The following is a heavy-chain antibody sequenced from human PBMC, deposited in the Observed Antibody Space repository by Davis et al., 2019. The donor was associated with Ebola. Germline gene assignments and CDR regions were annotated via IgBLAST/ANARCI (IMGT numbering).Heavy chain of an antibody. D-gene: IGHD3-3*01. CDR1: VITFSSYA. Sequence: GESLKISCAASVITFSSYAMSWVRQASGKGLEWVSAISGSGGSTYYAESVKGRLTISRDNSKKTLYLQMNSLRAEDTAVYYCAKSGLSFGVVKYQYGMGVCGKGTTVTVSS. CDR3: AKSGLSFGVVKYQYGMGV. J-gene: IGHJ6*04. CDR2: ISGSGGST. V-gene: IGHV3-23*01.